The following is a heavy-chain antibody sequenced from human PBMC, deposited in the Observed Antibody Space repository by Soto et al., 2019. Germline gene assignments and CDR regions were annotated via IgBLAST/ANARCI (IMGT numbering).Heavy chain of an antibody. D-gene: IGHD3-3*01. CDR2: ILPVSAPP. J-gene: IGHJ4*02. CDR3: ATDSNYDVSNSF. V-gene: IGHV1-69*01. Sequence: QVQLVQSGAEVKKPGSSVRVSCKASGDTLNNYAINWVRQAPGQGLEWMGGILPVSAPPDYAQKFQGRVSITADHSTSTVYMELSRLKSDDTAVYFCATDSNYDVSNSFWGQGTLVTVSS. CDR1: GDTLNNYA.